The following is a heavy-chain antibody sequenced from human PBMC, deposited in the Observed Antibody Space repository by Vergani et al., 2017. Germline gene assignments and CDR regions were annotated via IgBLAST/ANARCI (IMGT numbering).Heavy chain of an antibody. CDR3: ARNLHDYGDYLPGLD. CDR1: GGSISSYY. J-gene: IGHJ4*02. Sequence: QVQLQESGPGLVKPSQTLSLTCTVSGGSISSYYWSWVRQPPGKGLEWIGNIYDSGSTNYNPSLKSRVTISVDTSKNQFSLKLSSVTAADTAVYYCARNLHDYGDYLPGLDWGQGTLVTVSS. CDR2: IYDSGST. V-gene: IGHV4-59*12. D-gene: IGHD4-17*01.